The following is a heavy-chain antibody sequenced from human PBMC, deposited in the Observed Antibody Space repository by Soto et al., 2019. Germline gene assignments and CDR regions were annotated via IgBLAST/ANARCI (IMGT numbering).Heavy chain of an antibody. D-gene: IGHD6-13*01. CDR3: GPASSSRTQIDY. J-gene: IGHJ4*02. CDR1: GYTFTSYG. Sequence: ASVKVSCKASGYTFTSYGISWVRQAPGQGLEWMGWISAYNGNTNYAQKLQGRVTMTTDTSTSTAYMELRSLRSDDTAVYYCGPASSSRTQIDYWGQGTLVTVSS. V-gene: IGHV1-18*04. CDR2: ISAYNGNT.